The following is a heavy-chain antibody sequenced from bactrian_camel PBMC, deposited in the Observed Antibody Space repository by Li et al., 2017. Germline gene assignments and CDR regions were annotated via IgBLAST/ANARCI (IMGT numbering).Heavy chain of an antibody. D-gene: IGHD1*01. V-gene: IGHV3S55*01. Sequence: QLVESGGGSVQAGGSLRLSCGVSGVMYVRYCMGWLRQAPGKEREGVATIGLSGTTTYADSVKGRFTTSKDNAKNTLYLQMNSLQSEDTAHYYCARVIPYWSNDYWGQGTQVTVS. CDR3: ARVIPYWSNDY. CDR2: IGLSGTT. J-gene: IGHJ4*01. CDR1: GVMYVRYC.